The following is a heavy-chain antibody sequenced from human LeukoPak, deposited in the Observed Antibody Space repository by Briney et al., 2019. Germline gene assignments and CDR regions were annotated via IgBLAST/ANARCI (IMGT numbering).Heavy chain of an antibody. V-gene: IGHV1-2*06. CDR2: INPNSGGT. CDR3: AREGYSYGYERGAYWFDP. Sequence: ASVKVSCKASGYTFTSYYMHWVRQAPGQGLEWMGRINPNSGGTNYAQKFQGRVTMTRDTSISTAYMELSRLRSDDTAVYYCAREGYSYGYERGAYWFDPWGQGTLVTVSS. D-gene: IGHD5-18*01. CDR1: GYTFTSYY. J-gene: IGHJ5*02.